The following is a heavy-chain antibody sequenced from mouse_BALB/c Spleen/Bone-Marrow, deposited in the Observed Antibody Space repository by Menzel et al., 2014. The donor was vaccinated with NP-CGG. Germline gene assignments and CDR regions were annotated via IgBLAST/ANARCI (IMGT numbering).Heavy chain of an antibody. V-gene: IGHV7-3*02. CDR1: GFTFTDYY. D-gene: IGHD1-3*01. CDR2: IRNKANGYTT. Sequence: EVMLVESGGGLVQPGGSLRLSCATSGFTFTDYYMNWVRQPPGKALEWLGFIRNKANGYTTEYSTSVKGRFTISRENSQSILYLQTNTLRGEDSAAYYGARDKGSVFCDYWGQGTTLTVSS. CDR3: ARDKGSVFCDY. J-gene: IGHJ2*01.